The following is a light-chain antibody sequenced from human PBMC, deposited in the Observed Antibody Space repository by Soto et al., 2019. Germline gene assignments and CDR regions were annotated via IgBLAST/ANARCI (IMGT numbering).Light chain of an antibody. Sequence: EIVMTQSPATLSVSPGERATLCFSASQSIRSDLAWYQQRPGQAPRLLIYDASSRATGIPDRFSGSGSGTDFTLTISRLEPEDFAVYYCQQYGSSPAITFGQGTRLEIK. CDR1: QSIRSD. V-gene: IGKV3-20*01. CDR2: DAS. J-gene: IGKJ5*01. CDR3: QQYGSSPAIT.